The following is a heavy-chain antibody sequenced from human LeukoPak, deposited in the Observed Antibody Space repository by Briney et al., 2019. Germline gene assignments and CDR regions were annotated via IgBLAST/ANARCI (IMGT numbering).Heavy chain of an antibody. Sequence: GGSLRLSCAASGFTFSSCWMHWVRQAPGKGLVWVSRINSDGSSTSYADSVKGRFTISRDNAKNTLYLQMNSLRAEDTAVYYCAREGYYYDSSGYSYYFDYWGQGTLVTVSS. V-gene: IGHV3-74*01. CDR1: GFTFSSCW. J-gene: IGHJ4*02. D-gene: IGHD3-22*01. CDR2: INSDGSST. CDR3: AREGYYYDSSGYSYYFDY.